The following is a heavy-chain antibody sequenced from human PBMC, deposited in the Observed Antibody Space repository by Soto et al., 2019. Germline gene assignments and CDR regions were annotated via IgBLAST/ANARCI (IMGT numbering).Heavy chain of an antibody. D-gene: IGHD2-15*01. V-gene: IGHV3-30*18. CDR1: GFTFSSYG. J-gene: IGHJ6*02. CDR2: ISYDGSNK. CDR3: AKDCGGSCYLPVGYYYGMDV. Sequence: QVQLVESGGGVVQPGRSLRLSCAASGFTFSSYGMHWVLQAPGKGLEWVAVISYDGSNKYYADSVKGRFTISRDNSKNTLYLQMNSLRAEDTAVYYCAKDCGGSCYLPVGYYYGMDVWGQGTTVTVSS.